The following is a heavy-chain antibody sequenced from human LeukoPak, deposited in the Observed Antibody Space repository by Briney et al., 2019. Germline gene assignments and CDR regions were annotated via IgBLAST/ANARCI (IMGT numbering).Heavy chain of an antibody. Sequence: GGSLRLSCAASGFTFSSYSMNWVRQAPGKGLEWVSYISSSSTIYYADSVKGRFTISRDNAKNSLYLQMNSLRAEDTAVYYCARPSSYSIRAAFDIWGQGTMVTVSS. V-gene: IGHV3-48*01. CDR2: ISSSSTI. CDR3: ARPSSYSIRAAFDI. J-gene: IGHJ3*02. D-gene: IGHD2-21*01. CDR1: GFTFSSYS.